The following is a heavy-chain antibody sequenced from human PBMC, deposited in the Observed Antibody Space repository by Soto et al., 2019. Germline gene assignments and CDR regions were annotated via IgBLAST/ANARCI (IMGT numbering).Heavy chain of an antibody. J-gene: IGHJ4*02. V-gene: IGHV3-7*01. CDR2: IKQDGSEK. D-gene: IGHD3-3*01. CDR3: ARVPDSGSVLEWHYYYFDY. CDR1: GFTFSSYW. Sequence: GGSLRLSCAASGFTFSSYWMSWVRQAPGKGLEWVANIKQDGSEKYYVDSVKGRFTISRDNAKNSLYLQMNSLRAEDTAVYYCARVPDSGSVLEWHYYYFDYWGQGTLVTVSS.